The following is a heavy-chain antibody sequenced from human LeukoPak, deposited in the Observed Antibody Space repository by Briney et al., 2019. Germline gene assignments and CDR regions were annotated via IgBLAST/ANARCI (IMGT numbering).Heavy chain of an antibody. D-gene: IGHD3-16*02. J-gene: IGHJ6*03. CDR2: INPSGGST. V-gene: IGHV1-46*01. CDR3: ARGNDYVWGSYRLGYYYMDV. CDR1: VYTFTSYY. Sequence: ASVNVSCKASVYTFTSYYMHWVRQAPGQGLEWMGIINPSGGSTSYAQKFQGRVTMTRDMSTSTVYMELSSLRSEDTAVYYCARGNDYVWGSYRLGYYYMDVWGKGTTVTISS.